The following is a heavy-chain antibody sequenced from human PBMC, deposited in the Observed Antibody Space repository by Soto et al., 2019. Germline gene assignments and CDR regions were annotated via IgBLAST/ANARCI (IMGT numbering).Heavy chain of an antibody. CDR2: ISYDGSNK. CDR3: AKDPYYYDSSGYYYYGMDV. CDR1: GFTFSSYG. J-gene: IGHJ6*02. D-gene: IGHD3-22*01. Sequence: PGGSLRLSCAASGFTFSSYGMHWVRQAPGKGLEWVAVISYDGSNKYYADSVKGRFTISRDNSKNTLYLQMNSLRAEDTAVYYCAKDPYYYDSSGYYYYGMDVWGQGTTVTVSS. V-gene: IGHV3-30*18.